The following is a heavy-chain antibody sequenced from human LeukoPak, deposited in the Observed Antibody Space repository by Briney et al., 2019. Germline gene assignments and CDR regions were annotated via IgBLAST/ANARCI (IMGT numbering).Heavy chain of an antibody. CDR3: AREGYYGSGSYSYYYYYMDV. D-gene: IGHD3-10*01. V-gene: IGHV3-30*04. CDR1: GFTFSSYA. CDR2: ISYDGSNK. Sequence: PGGSLRLSCAASGFTFSSYAMHWVRQAPGKGLEWVAVISYDGSNKYYADSVKGRFTISRDNSKNTLYLQMNSLRAEDTAVYYCAREGYYGSGSYSYYYYYMDVWGKGTTVTVSS. J-gene: IGHJ6*03.